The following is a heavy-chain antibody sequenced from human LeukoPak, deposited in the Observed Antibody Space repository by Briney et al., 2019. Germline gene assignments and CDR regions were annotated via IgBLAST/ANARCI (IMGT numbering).Heavy chain of an antibody. J-gene: IGHJ4*02. CDR2: IYSGGST. V-gene: IGHV3-53*01. CDR1: GFTVSSNY. Sequence: GGSLRLSCAASGFTVSSNYMSWVRQAPGKGLEWVSVIYSGGSTYYADSVKGRFTISRDNSKNTLYLQMNSLRAEDTAVYYCARAMDGLSFFDYWGQGTLVTVSS. D-gene: IGHD3-10*01. CDR3: ARAMDGLSFFDY.